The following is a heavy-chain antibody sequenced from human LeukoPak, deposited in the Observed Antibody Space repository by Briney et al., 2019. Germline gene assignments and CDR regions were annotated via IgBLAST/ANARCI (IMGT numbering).Heavy chain of an antibody. CDR3: ARAGGYCSGGSCYPISHYYYYYMDV. CDR2: INPNSGGT. CDR1: VYTFTGYY. Sequence: ASVTVSFTSSVYTFTGYYMHWVRQAPGQGLEWMGWINPNSGGTNYAQKFQGRVTMTRDTSISTAYMELSRLRSDDTAVYYCARAGGYCSGGSCYPISHYYYYYMDVWGKGTTVTVSS. D-gene: IGHD2-15*01. J-gene: IGHJ6*03. V-gene: IGHV1-2*02.